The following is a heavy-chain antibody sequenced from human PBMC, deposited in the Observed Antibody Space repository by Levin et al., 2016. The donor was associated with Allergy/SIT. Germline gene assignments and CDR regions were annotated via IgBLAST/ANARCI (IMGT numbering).Heavy chain of an antibody. CDR3: ARRSSVAAYALDL. V-gene: IGHV5-51*01. J-gene: IGHJ6*02. CDR1: GYKFTDYW. D-gene: IGHD6-19*01. Sequence: GESLKISCQASGYKFTDYWIAWVRQMPGKGLEWMGIIYPDNSNTRYDPSLQGRVTISADKSVNTAYLQLNSLGASDTAMYYCARRSSVAAYALDLWGQGTTVTVSS. CDR2: IYPDNSNT.